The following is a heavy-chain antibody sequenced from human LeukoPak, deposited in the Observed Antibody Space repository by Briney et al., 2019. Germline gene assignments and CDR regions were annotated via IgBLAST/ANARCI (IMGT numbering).Heavy chain of an antibody. CDR3: AQVTWARDATGHY. Sequence: GGSLRLSCAASGFTFTNNDMSWVRQAPGKGLEWVSGISVAADTTFYANSVRGRFTISRDNSRNTLYLQMNSLRAEDTAVYYCAQVTWARDATGHYWGQGILVTVSS. CDR2: ISVAADTT. D-gene: IGHD3-16*01. V-gene: IGHV3-23*01. J-gene: IGHJ4*02. CDR1: GFTFTNND.